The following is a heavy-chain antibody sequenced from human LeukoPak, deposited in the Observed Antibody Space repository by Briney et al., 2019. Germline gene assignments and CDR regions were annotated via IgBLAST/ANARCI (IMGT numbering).Heavy chain of an antibody. V-gene: IGHV3-23*01. J-gene: IGHJ4*02. CDR1: GFTFSSYG. CDR3: AKVTYGSGAYGAFDS. Sequence: GGSLRLSCAASGFTFSSYGMSWVRQAPGKGLEWVSTISGSGDYTYYADSVKGRFTISRDNSKNTLYLQMNSLRAEDTAVYYCAKVTYGSGAYGAFDSWGQGTLVTVSS. CDR2: ISGSGDYT. D-gene: IGHD3-10*01.